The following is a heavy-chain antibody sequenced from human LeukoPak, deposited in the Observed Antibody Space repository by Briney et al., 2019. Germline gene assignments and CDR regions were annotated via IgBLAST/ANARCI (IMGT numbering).Heavy chain of an antibody. CDR1: GGSIRDFY. D-gene: IGHD6-19*01. CDR2: IQNSGST. CDR3: AGLAVPFGWYGGSYYWYMDV. Sequence: SETLSLTCTVSGGSIRDFYWSWLRQSPQRGLEFIGYIQNSGSTEYNPSLKSRVTISLDTSKQQFSLRLKSVIATDTAVYYCAGLAVPFGWYGGSYYWYMDVWGKGTTVTVSS. J-gene: IGHJ6*03. V-gene: IGHV4-59*01.